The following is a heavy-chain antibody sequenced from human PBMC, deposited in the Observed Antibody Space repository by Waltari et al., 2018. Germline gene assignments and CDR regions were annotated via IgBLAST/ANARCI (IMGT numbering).Heavy chain of an antibody. CDR3: ARGLKTWYAHHLRYYFDY. CDR1: GGSFSGYY. Sequence: QVQLQQWGAGLLKPSETLSLTCAVYGGSFSGYYWSWIRQPPGKGLEWIGKINHSGSTNYNPSLKSRVTISVDTSKNQFSLKLSSVTAADTAVYYCARGLKTWYAHHLRYYFDYWGQGTLVTVSS. J-gene: IGHJ4*02. CDR2: INHSGST. V-gene: IGHV4-34*01. D-gene: IGHD6-13*01.